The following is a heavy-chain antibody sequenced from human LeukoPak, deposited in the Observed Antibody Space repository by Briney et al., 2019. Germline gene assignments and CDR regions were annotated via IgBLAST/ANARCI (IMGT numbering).Heavy chain of an antibody. V-gene: IGHV3-66*01. Sequence: PGGSLRLFCAASGFTVSSNYMSWVRQAPGKGLEWVSVIYSGGSTYYADSVKGRFTISRDNSKNTVDLQMNSLRAEDTAVYYCARGHDYDSGVAYWGQGTLVTVSS. J-gene: IGHJ4*02. CDR3: ARGHDYDSGVAY. CDR1: GFTVSSNY. D-gene: IGHD3-22*01. CDR2: IYSGGST.